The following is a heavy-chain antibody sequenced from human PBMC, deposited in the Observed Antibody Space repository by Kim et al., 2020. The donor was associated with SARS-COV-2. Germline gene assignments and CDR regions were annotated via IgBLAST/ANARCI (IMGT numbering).Heavy chain of an antibody. CDR1: GGSFSGYY. CDR2: INHSGST. D-gene: IGHD3-10*01. CDR3: ARGRLGYYGSGSPFDY. Sequence: SETLSLTCAVYGGSFSGYYWSWIRQPPGKGLEWIGEINHSGSTNYNPSLKSRVTISVDTSKNQFSLKLSSVTAADTAVYYCARGRLGYYGSGSPFDYWGQGTLVTVSS. J-gene: IGHJ4*02. V-gene: IGHV4-34*01.